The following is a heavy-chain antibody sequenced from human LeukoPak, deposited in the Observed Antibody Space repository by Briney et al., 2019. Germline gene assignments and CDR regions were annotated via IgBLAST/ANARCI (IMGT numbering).Heavy chain of an antibody. J-gene: IGHJ5*02. CDR3: ARVYSSGTNWFDP. CDR1: GGSISSTNW. Sequence: SETLSLTCAVSGGSISSTNWWSWVRQPPGKGLEWIGEIYHSGSTNYNPSLKSRVTISVDKSKNQCSLKLSSVTAADTAVYYCARVYSSGTNWFDPWGQGTLVTVSS. D-gene: IGHD6-19*01. V-gene: IGHV4-4*02. CDR2: IYHSGST.